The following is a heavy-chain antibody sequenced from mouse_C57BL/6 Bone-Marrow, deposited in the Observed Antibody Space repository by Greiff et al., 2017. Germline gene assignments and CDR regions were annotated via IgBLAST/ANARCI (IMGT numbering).Heavy chain of an antibody. CDR3: ARDGYYPYAMDY. CDR2: INPNNGGT. CDR1: GYTFTDYY. Sequence: EVQLQQSGPVLVKPGASVKMSCKASGYTFTDYYMNWVKQSHGKSLEWIGDINPNNGGTSYNQKFKGKATLTVDKSSSTAYMELRSLTSEDAAVYYYARDGYYPYAMDYWGQGTSVTVSS. D-gene: IGHD2-3*01. V-gene: IGHV1-26*01. J-gene: IGHJ4*01.